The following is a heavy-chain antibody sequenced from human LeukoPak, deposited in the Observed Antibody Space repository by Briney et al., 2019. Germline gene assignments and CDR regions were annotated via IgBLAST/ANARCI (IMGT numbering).Heavy chain of an antibody. J-gene: IGHJ3*02. CDR1: GYTFTSYG. V-gene: IGHV1-18*01. CDR3: AREQAVDGDYGNDAFDI. CDR2: ISAYNGNT. D-gene: IGHD4-17*01. Sequence: ASVKVSCKASGYTFTSYGISWVQHAPGQGLEWMGWISAYNGNTNYAQKLQGRVTMTTDTSTSTAYMELRSLRSDDTVVYYCAREQAVDGDYGNDAFDIWGQGTMVTVSS.